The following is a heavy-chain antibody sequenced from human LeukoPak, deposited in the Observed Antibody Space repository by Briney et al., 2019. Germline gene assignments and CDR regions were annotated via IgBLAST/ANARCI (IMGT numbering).Heavy chain of an antibody. V-gene: IGHV3-9*01. CDR2: ISWNSGSI. CDR1: GFTFDDYA. J-gene: IGHJ4*02. D-gene: IGHD1-26*01. CDR3: AKGRELLSGENDY. Sequence: GRSLRLSCAASGFTFDDYAMHWVRHAPGKGLEWVSGISWNSGSIGYADSVKGRFTISRDNAKNSLYPQMNSLRAEDTALYYCAKGRELLSGENDYWGQGTLVTVSS.